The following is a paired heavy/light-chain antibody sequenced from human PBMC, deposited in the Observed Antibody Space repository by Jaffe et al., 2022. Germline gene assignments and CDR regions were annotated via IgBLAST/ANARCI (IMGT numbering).Heavy chain of an antibody. J-gene: IGHJ4*02. V-gene: IGHV3-23*01. Sequence: EVQLLESGGGLVQPGGCLRLSCAASGFTFSSYSMSWVRQAPGKGLEWVSGISGSGDRTIYADSVKARFTISRDNSKNTLYLQMNSLRAEDTAVYYCAKCSGSCSSGSFDYWGQGTLVTVSS. D-gene: IGHD3-10*01. CDR1: GFTFSSYS. CDR3: AKCSGSCSSGSFDY. CDR2: ISGSGDRT.
Light chain of an antibody. CDR2: AAS. CDR1: QNIRNY. V-gene: IGKV1-39*01. CDR3: QQSFASPFT. Sequence: DIQMTQSPSSLSASVGDRVTITCRASQNIRNYLNWYQQKPGKAPNLLISAASSLQGGVPSKFSGSGSGTDFTLTINSLQPEDFATYFCQQSFASPFTFGQGTKLEIK. J-gene: IGKJ2*01.